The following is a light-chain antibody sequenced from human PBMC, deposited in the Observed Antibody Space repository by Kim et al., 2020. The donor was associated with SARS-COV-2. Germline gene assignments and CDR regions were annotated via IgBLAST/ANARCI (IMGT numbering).Light chain of an antibody. Sequence: GQSITISCTGTSSDVGAYNYVSWYQQHPGKAPKVIIYDVSDRPSGVSNRFSGSKSGNTASLTISGLQADDEADYYCCSYTTGSTLLFGEGTQLTVL. CDR1: SSDVGAYNY. J-gene: IGLJ3*02. CDR2: DVS. V-gene: IGLV2-14*03. CDR3: CSYTTGSTLL.